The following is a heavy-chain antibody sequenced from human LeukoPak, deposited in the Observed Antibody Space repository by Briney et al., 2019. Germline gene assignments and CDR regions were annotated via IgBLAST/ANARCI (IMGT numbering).Heavy chain of an antibody. J-gene: IGHJ4*02. D-gene: IGHD3-22*01. CDR1: GFTFSSYA. Sequence: GGSLRLSCAASGFTFSSYAMSWVRQAPGKGLEWVSGISGSGGSTYYADSVKGRFTISRDNPKNTLYLRMTSLRAEDTAVYYCAKDQVWIVVGSFDYWGQGTLVTVSS. V-gene: IGHV3-23*01. CDR2: ISGSGGST. CDR3: AKDQVWIVVGSFDY.